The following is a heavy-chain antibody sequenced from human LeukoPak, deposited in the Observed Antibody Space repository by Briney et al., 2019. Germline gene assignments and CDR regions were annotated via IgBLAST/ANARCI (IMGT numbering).Heavy chain of an antibody. CDR2: ISSSSSYI. CDR3: ARDTLPTYVYYYDSSGYNY. Sequence: GGSLRLSCAASGFTFSSYSMNWVRQAPGKGLEWVSSISSSSSYIYYADSVKGRFTISRDNAKNSLYLQMNSLRAEDTAVYYCARDTLPTYVYYYDSSGYNYWGQGTLVTVSS. V-gene: IGHV3-21*01. D-gene: IGHD3-22*01. J-gene: IGHJ4*02. CDR1: GFTFSSYS.